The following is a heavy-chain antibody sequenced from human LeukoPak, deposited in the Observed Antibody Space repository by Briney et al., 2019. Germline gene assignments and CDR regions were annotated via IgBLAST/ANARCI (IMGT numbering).Heavy chain of an antibody. CDR2: ISWNSGSI. J-gene: IGHJ6*03. CDR3: AKVMVAGTYYYYMDV. Sequence: GGSLRLSCAASGFTFDDYAMHWVRQAPGKGLEWVSGISWNSGSIGYADSVKGRFTISRDNAKNSLYLQMNSLRAEDTALYYCAKVMVAGTYYYYMDVWGKGTTVTISS. CDR1: GFTFDDYA. V-gene: IGHV3-9*01. D-gene: IGHD6-19*01.